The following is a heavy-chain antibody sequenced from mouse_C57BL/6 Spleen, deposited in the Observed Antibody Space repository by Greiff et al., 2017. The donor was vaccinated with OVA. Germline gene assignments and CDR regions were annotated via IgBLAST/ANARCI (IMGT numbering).Heavy chain of an antibody. J-gene: IGHJ3*01. CDR2: INPSTGGT. V-gene: IGHV1-42*01. CDR1: GYSFTGYY. D-gene: IGHD4-1*01. Sequence: EVQLQQSGPELVKPGASVKISCKASGYSFTGYYMNWVKQSPEKSLEWIGEINPSTGGTTYNQKFKAKATLTVDKSSSTAYMQLKGLTSEDSAVYYCARSGTGTGFAYWGQGTLVTVSA. CDR3: ARSGTGTGFAY.